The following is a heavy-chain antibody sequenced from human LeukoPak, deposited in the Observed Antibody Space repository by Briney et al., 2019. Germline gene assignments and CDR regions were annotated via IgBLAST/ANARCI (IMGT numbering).Heavy chain of an antibody. CDR1: GGSTSSYY. D-gene: IGHD1-26*01. J-gene: IGHJ3*02. V-gene: IGHV4-59*01. Sequence: SETLSLTCTVSGGSTSSYYWSWIRQPPGKGLEWIGYIYYSGSTNYNPSLKSRVTISVDTSKNQFSLKLSSVTAADTAVYYCARTYSIVGARGAFDIWGQGTMVTVSS. CDR3: ARTYSIVGARGAFDI. CDR2: IYYSGST.